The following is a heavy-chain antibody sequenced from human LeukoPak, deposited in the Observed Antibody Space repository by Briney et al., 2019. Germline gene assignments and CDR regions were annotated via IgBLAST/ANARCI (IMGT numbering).Heavy chain of an antibody. CDR1: GFTFSSYG. CDR3: AKGFVVRANLRNLSYYYYYGMDV. V-gene: IGHV3-23*01. Sequence: GGSLRLSCAASGFTFSSYGMHWVRQAPGKGLEWVSAISGSGGSTYYADSVKGRFTISRDNSKNTLYLQVNSLRAEDTAVYYCAKGFVVRANLRNLSYYYYYGMDVWGQGTTITVSS. CDR2: ISGSGGST. D-gene: IGHD3-10*01. J-gene: IGHJ6*02.